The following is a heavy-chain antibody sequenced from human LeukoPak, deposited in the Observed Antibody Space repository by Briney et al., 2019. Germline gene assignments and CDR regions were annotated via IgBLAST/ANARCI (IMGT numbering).Heavy chain of an antibody. D-gene: IGHD6-19*01. CDR3: ARDPSIAVAGTADY. Sequence: PGGSLRLSCAASGFTFSSYSMYWVRQAPGKGLGWVAVIWVEGSNKYSADSVKSRFTISRDNSKKTLYLQMDSIRAEDTSVYYCARDPSIAVAGTADYWGQGTLVTVSS. J-gene: IGHJ4*02. V-gene: IGHV3-33*01. CDR2: IWVEGSNK. CDR1: GFTFSSYS.